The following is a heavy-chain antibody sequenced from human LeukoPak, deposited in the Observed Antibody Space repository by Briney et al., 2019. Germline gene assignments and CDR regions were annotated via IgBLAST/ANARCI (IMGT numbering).Heavy chain of an antibody. Sequence: SETLSLTCAVSGASISSYYYNWIRQTAGGGLEWIGRLYISGSTDYNPSLKSRVTISVDTSMNQFYLKMNSVTAADTAVYFCARDLSGSLYFDFWGPGVLVTVSS. CDR3: ARDLSGSLYFDF. CDR2: LYISGST. CDR1: GASISSYY. V-gene: IGHV4-4*07. D-gene: IGHD3-10*01. J-gene: IGHJ4*02.